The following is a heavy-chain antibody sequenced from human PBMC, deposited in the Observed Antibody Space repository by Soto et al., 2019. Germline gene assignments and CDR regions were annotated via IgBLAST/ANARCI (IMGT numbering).Heavy chain of an antibody. CDR2: INSDGSST. J-gene: IGHJ3*02. Sequence: QPGGSLRLSCAASGFTFSSYWMHWVRQAPGKGLVWVSRINSDGSSTSYADSVKGRFTISRDNAKNTLYLQMNSLRAEDTAVYYCARRGPGAAFDIWGQGTMVTVSS. CDR3: ARRGPGAAFDI. CDR1: GFTFSSYW. V-gene: IGHV3-74*01.